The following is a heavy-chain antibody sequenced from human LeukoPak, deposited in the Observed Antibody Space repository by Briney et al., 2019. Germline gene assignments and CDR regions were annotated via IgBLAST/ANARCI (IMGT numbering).Heavy chain of an antibody. J-gene: IGHJ5*02. V-gene: IGHV1-18*01. D-gene: IGHD2-21*02. CDR1: GYTFGIYG. CDR2: ISPYDGDT. CDR3: ARDYCTRGGDCYREDLFDP. Sequence: ASVKVSCKASGYTFGIYGISWVRQAPGQGLEWMAWISPYDGDTNYAQKFEGRVTMTTETSTNTAYMELRSLRSDDTAIYYCARDYCTRGGDCYREDLFDPWGQGTLVTVSA.